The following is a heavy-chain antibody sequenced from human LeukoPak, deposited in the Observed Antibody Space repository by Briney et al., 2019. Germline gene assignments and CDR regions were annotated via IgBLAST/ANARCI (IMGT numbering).Heavy chain of an antibody. CDR2: ISSSGSTV. Sequence: PGGSLRLSCAASGFTFSDYYMSWIRQAPGKGLEWVSYISSSGSTVYYADSAKGRFTISRDNAKNSLYLQMNSLRAEDTAVYYCARGTPYGGDAFDIWGQGTMVTVSS. D-gene: IGHD3-10*01. J-gene: IGHJ3*02. CDR3: ARGTPYGGDAFDI. CDR1: GFTFSDYY. V-gene: IGHV3-11*01.